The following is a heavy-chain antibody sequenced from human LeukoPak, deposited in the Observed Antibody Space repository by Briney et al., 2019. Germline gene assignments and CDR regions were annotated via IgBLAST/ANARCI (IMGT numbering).Heavy chain of an antibody. Sequence: SGGSLRLSCAASGFTFTTYWMHWVRQAPGKGLVWVSHINSDGSITSYADSVKGRFTISRDNAKNTLYLQMNSLRAEDTAVYYCAREEGFWSGYYTAEGLDYWGQGTLVTVSS. V-gene: IGHV3-74*01. D-gene: IGHD3-3*01. CDR1: GFTFTTYW. CDR3: AREEGFWSGYYTAEGLDY. CDR2: INSDGSIT. J-gene: IGHJ4*02.